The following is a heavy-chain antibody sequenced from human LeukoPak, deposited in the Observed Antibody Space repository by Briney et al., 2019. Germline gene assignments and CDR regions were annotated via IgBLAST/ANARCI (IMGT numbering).Heavy chain of an antibody. CDR3: AKDPSGSGSAQYDY. D-gene: IGHD3-10*01. Sequence: PGGSLRLSCVASGLTIGSRYMNWVRQAPGKGLEWVSALYLAGNTYYADSVKGRFTISRDNSKNTLYLQMNSLRAEDTAVYYCAKDPSGSGSAQYDYWGQGTLVTVSS. CDR1: GLTIGSRY. V-gene: IGHV3-53*01. J-gene: IGHJ4*02. CDR2: LYLAGNT.